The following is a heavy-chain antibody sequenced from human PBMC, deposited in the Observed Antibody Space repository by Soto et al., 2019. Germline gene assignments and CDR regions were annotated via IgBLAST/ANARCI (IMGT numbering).Heavy chain of an antibody. CDR2: IYRTGGT. CDR3: ASRDPGTSVDY. D-gene: IGHD1-7*01. Sequence: SETLSLTCAVSGGSFTSNNWWTWVRQPPGQGLEWIGEIYRTGGTNYNPSPQSRVTILLDKSENQFSLKVTSLTAAYTAVYYCASRDPGTSVDYWGQGTLVTVSS. J-gene: IGHJ4*02. V-gene: IGHV4-4*02. CDR1: GGSFTSNNW.